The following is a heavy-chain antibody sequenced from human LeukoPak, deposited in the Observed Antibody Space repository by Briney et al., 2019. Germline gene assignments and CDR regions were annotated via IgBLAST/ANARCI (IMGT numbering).Heavy chain of an antibody. CDR3: ASADHNYDCSGSHDAFDI. Sequence: GSLRLSCAASGFTFSSYSMNWVRQAPGKGLEWVSSISSSSSYMYYADSVKGRFTISRDNAKNSLYLQMNSLRAEDTAVYYCASADHNYDCSGSHDAFDIWGQGTMVTVSS. D-gene: IGHD3-22*01. CDR1: GFTFSSYS. CDR2: ISSSSSYM. J-gene: IGHJ3*02. V-gene: IGHV3-21*01.